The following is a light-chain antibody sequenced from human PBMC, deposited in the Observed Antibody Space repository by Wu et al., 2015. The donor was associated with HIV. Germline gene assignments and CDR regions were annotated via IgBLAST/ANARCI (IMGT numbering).Light chain of an antibody. V-gene: IGKV3-11*01. J-gene: IGKJ4*01. Sequence: EIVLTQSPATLSLSPGERATLSCRASQSVSSYLAWYQQKPGQAPRLLIYAASNRATGIPARFSGSGSGTDFTLTISSLEPEDFAVYYCQQRINWPVTFGGGTKVEIK. CDR3: QQRINWPVT. CDR1: QSVSSY. CDR2: AAS.